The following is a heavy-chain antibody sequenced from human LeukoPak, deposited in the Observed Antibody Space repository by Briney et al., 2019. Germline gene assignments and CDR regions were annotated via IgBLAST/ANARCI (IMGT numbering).Heavy chain of an antibody. D-gene: IGHD3-22*01. J-gene: IGHJ3*02. CDR3: ARGDSQYYDSSGYNLIHAFDI. CDR1: GGSITSYQ. V-gene: IGHV4-59*01. CDR2: IYFSGST. Sequence: SETLSLTCTVSGGSITSYQWSWIRQPPGKGLEWMGFIYFSGSTNYNPSLKSRVTISVDTSKNQFSLKLSSVTAADTAVYYCARGDSQYYDSSGYNLIHAFDIWGQGTMVTVSS.